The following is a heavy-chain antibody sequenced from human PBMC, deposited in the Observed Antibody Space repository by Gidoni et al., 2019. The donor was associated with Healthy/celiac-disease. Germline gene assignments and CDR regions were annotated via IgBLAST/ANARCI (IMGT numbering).Heavy chain of an antibody. CDR3: ARDSPTGTTYYLDY. Sequence: EVSLVESGGGLVKPGGSLRLYCAAYGFPVSSYSMNWGRQAPGKGLEWVSASSRRSSYIYYADAVKGRFTISRDNAKNALYRQMNSLRAEDTAVYYCARDSPTGTTYYLDYWGQGTLVTVSS. J-gene: IGHJ4*02. CDR1: GFPVSSYS. D-gene: IGHD1-7*01. V-gene: IGHV3-21*01. CDR2: SSRRSSYI.